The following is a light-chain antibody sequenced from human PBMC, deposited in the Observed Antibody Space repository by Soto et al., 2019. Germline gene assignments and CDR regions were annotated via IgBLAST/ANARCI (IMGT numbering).Light chain of an antibody. J-gene: IGLJ1*01. CDR2: GNT. V-gene: IGLV1-40*01. CDR3: QSYESSLSAISV. CDR1: SSNIGAGYN. Sequence: QSVLTQPPSVSGAPGQRVTISCTGSSSNIGAGYNVHWYQQLPGTAPKLLIYGNTNRPSGVPDRFSGSKSGTSASLAITGRQAEDEADYYCQSYESSLSAISVFGTGTKLTVL.